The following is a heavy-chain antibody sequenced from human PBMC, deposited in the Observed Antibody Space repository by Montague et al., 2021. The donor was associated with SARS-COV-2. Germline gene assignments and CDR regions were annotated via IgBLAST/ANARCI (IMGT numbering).Heavy chain of an antibody. D-gene: IGHD3-9*01. CDR1: GGSFSDYY. CDR3: ARARAAYILTGYYFDY. CDR2: INHSEST. Sequence: SETLSLTCAVYGGSFSDYYWSWIRQPPGKGLEWIGEINHSESTNYNPSLKSRVTISVDTSKNQFSLNLSSVTAADTAVYYCARARAAYILTGYYFDYWGQGTLVTVSS. V-gene: IGHV4-34*01. J-gene: IGHJ4*02.